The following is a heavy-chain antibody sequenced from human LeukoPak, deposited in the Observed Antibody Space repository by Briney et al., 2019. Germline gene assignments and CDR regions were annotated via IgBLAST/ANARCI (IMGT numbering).Heavy chain of an antibody. Sequence: GGSLRLSCAASGFTLSSNYMSWVRQAPGKGLEWVSVIYSGGSTYYADSVKGRFTISRDNSKNTLYLQMNSLRAEDTAVYYCARIVESAGYYFDYWGQGTRVTVSS. D-gene: IGHD2-21*01. CDR3: ARIVESAGYYFDY. V-gene: IGHV3-53*01. CDR2: IYSGGST. J-gene: IGHJ4*02. CDR1: GFTLSSNY.